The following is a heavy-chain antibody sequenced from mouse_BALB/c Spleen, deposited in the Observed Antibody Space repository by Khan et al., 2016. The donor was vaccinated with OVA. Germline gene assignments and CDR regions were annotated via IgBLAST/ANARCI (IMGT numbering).Heavy chain of an antibody. CDR1: GYTFTDYG. CDR3: ARSPTWFAY. V-gene: IGHV9-3-1*01. CDR2: INTYTGES. Sequence: QIQLVQSGPELKKPGETVQISCKASGYTFTDYGMNWVQQAPGKGLKWMGYINTYTGESTYVDDFKGRFAFSLETSASTAYLQINNLKSEDTATYFCARSPTWFAYWGQGTLVTVSA. J-gene: IGHJ3*01.